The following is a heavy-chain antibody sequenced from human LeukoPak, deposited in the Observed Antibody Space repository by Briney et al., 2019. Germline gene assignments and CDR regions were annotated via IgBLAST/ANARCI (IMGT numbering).Heavy chain of an antibody. CDR3: AGTAIAAAATTPDY. D-gene: IGHD6-13*01. V-gene: IGHV4-38-2*02. CDR2: IYHSGST. J-gene: IGHJ4*02. Sequence: TPSETLSLTCTVSGYSISSGYYWGWIRQPPGKGLEWIGSIYHSGSTYYNPSLKSRVTISVDTSKNQFSLKLSSVTAADTAVYYCAGTAIAAAATTPDYWGQGTLVTVSS. CDR1: GYSISSGYY.